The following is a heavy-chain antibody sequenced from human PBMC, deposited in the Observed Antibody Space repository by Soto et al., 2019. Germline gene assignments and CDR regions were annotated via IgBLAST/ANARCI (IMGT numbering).Heavy chain of an antibody. V-gene: IGHV3-23*01. J-gene: IGHJ6*02. CDR3: AKDYGSGSYEYYYYYYALEV. Sequence: GGSLRLSCGASGFTFSTSAMNWVRQAPGKGLEWVAGISGRGTTTYYADSVKGRFIISRDNSMDTLYLQMNSLRAEDTALYYCAKDYGSGSYEYYYYYYALEVWGQGTTVTVSS. CDR1: GFTFSTSA. CDR2: ISGRGTTT. D-gene: IGHD3-10*01.